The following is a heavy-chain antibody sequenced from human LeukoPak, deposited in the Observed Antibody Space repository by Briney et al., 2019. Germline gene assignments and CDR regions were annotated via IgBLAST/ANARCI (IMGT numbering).Heavy chain of an antibody. CDR2: INHSGST. CDR3: ARAMIVKTFDY. J-gene: IGHJ4*02. D-gene: IGHD3-22*01. Sequence: GSLRLSCAASGFTFSSYAMSWVRQAPGKGLEWIGEINHSGSTNYNPSLKSRVTISVDTSKNQFSLKLSSVTAADTAVYYCARAMIVKTFDYWGQGTLVTVSS. CDR1: GFTFSSYA. V-gene: IGHV4-34*01.